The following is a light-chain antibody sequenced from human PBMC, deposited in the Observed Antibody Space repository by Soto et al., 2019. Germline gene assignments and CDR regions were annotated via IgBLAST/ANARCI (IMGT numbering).Light chain of an antibody. J-gene: IGLJ1*01. V-gene: IGLV2-11*01. Sequence: QPVLTQPRSVSGSPGQSVTISCTGTSSDVGAYDYVSWYQHHPGKAPKVTIYDVSKRPSGVPDRFSGSKSGNTASLTISGLQAEDEADYYCSSFVGPYTYVFGTGTKVTVL. CDR2: DVS. CDR1: SSDVGAYDY. CDR3: SSFVGPYTYV.